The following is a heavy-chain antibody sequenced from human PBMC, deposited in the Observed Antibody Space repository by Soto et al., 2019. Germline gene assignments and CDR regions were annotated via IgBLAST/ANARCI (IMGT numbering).Heavy chain of an antibody. V-gene: IGHV1-18*01. CDR3: ARGSSGWWENWFDP. CDR1: CYTITIYG. Sequence: ASVTVSCKASCYTITIYGSSWGRQAPRQGLEWMGWVSAYNGNTNYAQKLQGRGTMTTDTSTSTAYMELRSLRSDDTAVYYCARGSSGWWENWFDPWGQGTLVTVSS. J-gene: IGHJ5*02. CDR2: VSAYNGNT. D-gene: IGHD6-19*01.